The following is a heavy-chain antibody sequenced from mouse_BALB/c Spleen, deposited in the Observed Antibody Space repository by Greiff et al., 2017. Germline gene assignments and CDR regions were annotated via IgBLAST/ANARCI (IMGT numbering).Heavy chain of an antibody. J-gene: IGHJ4*01. Sequence: EVKLVESGGGLVQPGGSRKLSCAASGFTFSSFGMHWVRQAPEKGLEWVAYISSGSSTIYYADTVKGRFTISRDNPKNTLFLQMTSLRSEDTAMYFCARKGRGDYYAMDYWGQGTSVTVSS. CDR1: GFTFSSFG. CDR3: ARKGRGDYYAMDY. V-gene: IGHV5-17*02. CDR2: ISSGSSTI.